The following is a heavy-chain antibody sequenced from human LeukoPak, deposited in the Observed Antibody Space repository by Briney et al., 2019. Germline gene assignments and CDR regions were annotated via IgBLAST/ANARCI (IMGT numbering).Heavy chain of an antibody. J-gene: IGHJ4*02. CDR2: IIPILGIA. CDR3: ARGSEVDTAMVHLDY. V-gene: IGHV1-69*04. Sequence: GSSVKVSCKASVGTYSSYAISWVRQASGQGLEWMGRIIPILGIANYAQKFQGRVTITADKSTSTAYMELSSLRSEDTVVYYCARGSEVDTAMVHLDYWGQGTLVTVSS. D-gene: IGHD5-18*01. CDR1: VGTYSSYA.